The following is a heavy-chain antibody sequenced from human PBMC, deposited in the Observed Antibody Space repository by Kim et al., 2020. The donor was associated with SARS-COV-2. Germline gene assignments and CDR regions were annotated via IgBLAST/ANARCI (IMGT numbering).Heavy chain of an antibody. V-gene: IGHV3-30*18. CDR2: ISYDGSNK. CDR1: GFTFSSYG. Sequence: GGSLRLSCAASGFTFSSYGMHWVRQAPGKGLEWVAVISYDGSNKYYADSVKGRFTISRDNSKNTLYLQMNSLRAEDTAVYYCAKGPYYYYYMDVWGKGTTVTVSS. J-gene: IGHJ6*03. CDR3: AKGPYYYYYMDV.